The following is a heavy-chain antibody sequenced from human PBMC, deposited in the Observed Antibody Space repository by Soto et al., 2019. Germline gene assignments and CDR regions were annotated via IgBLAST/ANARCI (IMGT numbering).Heavy chain of an antibody. CDR1: GLTVSNNY. D-gene: IGHD1-1*01. J-gene: IGHJ4*02. CDR2: IYSGGST. V-gene: IGHV3-53*01. CDR3: ARAFNWNDADFDY. Sequence: EVHLVESGGGLIQPGGSLRLSCAASGLTVSNNYMSWVRQAPGKGLEWVSIIYSGGSTYYTDSVTGRFTISRDNSKNTLYLQMDSLRAEDTAVYYCARAFNWNDADFDYWGQGTLVTVSS.